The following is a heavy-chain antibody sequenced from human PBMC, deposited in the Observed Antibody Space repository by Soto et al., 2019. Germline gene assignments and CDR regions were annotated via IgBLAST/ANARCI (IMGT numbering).Heavy chain of an antibody. CDR3: ARSPMMVRGVLNWFDP. CDR1: GGSFSGYY. J-gene: IGHJ5*02. D-gene: IGHD3-10*01. Sequence: SDTLSLTCAVYGGSFSGYYWSWIRQPPGKGLEWIGEINHSGSTNYNPSLKSRVTISVDTSKNQFSLKLSSVTAADTAVYYCARSPMMVRGVLNWFDPWGQGTLVTVSS. V-gene: IGHV4-34*01. CDR2: INHSGST.